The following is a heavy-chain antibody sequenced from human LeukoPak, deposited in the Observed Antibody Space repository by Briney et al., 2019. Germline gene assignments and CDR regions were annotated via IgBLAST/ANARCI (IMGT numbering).Heavy chain of an antibody. CDR1: GGSISSYY. J-gene: IGHJ6*02. CDR3: ARDGWFGALYGMDV. V-gene: IGHV4-4*07. Sequence: SETLSLTCTVSGGSISSYYWSWIRQPAGKGLEWIGRIYTSGSTNYNPSLKSRVTMSVDTSKNQFSLKLSSVTAADTAVYYCARDGWFGALYGMDVWGQGTTVTVSS. CDR2: IYTSGST. D-gene: IGHD3-10*01.